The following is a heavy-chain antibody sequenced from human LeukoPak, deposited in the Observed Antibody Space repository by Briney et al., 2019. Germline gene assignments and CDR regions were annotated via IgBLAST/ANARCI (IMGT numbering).Heavy chain of an antibody. Sequence: SETLSLTCSVSGASISSHYWSWIRQPPGKGLEWIGYIYYSGSTNYNPSLKSRVSISVDTSKNQFSLKLSSVTAADTAVYYCARTGSTVTMLYPFDHWGQGTLVTVSS. CDR3: ARTGSTVTMLYPFDH. D-gene: IGHD4-17*01. CDR2: IYYSGST. J-gene: IGHJ4*02. V-gene: IGHV4-59*11. CDR1: GASISSHY.